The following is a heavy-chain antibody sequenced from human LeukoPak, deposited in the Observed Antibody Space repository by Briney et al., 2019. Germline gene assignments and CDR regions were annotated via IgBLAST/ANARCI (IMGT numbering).Heavy chain of an antibody. D-gene: IGHD6-19*01. V-gene: IGHV1-46*01. J-gene: IGHJ5*02. CDR2: INPSAGTT. CDR3: ARDSSGCWFDP. CDR1: GYTFTRYY. Sequence: ASVKVSCKTSGYTFTRYYLHWVRQAPGQGLEWMGIINPSAGTTSYAQKFQGRVAMTRDTSTSTVYMELSSLRSEDTAVYYCARDSSGCWFDPWGQGTLVTVSS.